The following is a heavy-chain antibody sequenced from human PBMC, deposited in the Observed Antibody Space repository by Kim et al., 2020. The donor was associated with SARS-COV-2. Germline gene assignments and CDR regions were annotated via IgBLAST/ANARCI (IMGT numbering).Heavy chain of an antibody. J-gene: IGHJ4*02. Sequence: GGSLRLSCAASGFTFSNAWMSWVRQAPGKGLEWAGRIKSKTDGGTTDYAAPVKGSFTISRDDSKNTLYLQMNSLKTEDTAVYFCATDFVMVRGINYFDYWGQGTMVTVSS. CDR2: IKSKTDGGTT. CDR3: ATDFVMVRGINYFDY. D-gene: IGHD3-10*01. CDR1: GFTFSNAW. V-gene: IGHV3-15*01.